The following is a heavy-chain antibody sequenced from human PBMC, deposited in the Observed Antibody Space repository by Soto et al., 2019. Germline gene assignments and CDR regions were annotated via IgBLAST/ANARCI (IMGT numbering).Heavy chain of an antibody. CDR2: INHSGST. J-gene: IGHJ6*02. Sequence: PSLPCAVYAGSFSGYDWSWILQPPGKGLEWIGEINHSGSTNYNPSLKSRVTISVDTSKNQFSLKLSSVTAADTAVYYCARNADYDILTGYYGMDVCGQGTTVTVSS. D-gene: IGHD3-9*01. V-gene: IGHV4-34*01. CDR3: ARNADYDILTGYYGMDV. CDR1: AGSFSGYD.